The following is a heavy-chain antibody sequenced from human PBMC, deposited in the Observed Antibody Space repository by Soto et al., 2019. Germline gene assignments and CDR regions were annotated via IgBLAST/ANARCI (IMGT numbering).Heavy chain of an antibody. Sequence: PSETLSLTCTVSGGSISSGDYYWSWIRQPPGKGLEWIGYIYYSGSTYYNPSLKSRVTISVDTSKNQFSLKLSSVTAADTAVYYCASANYDFWSGYSYFDYWGQGTLVTVSS. D-gene: IGHD3-3*01. V-gene: IGHV4-30-4*01. CDR2: IYYSGST. J-gene: IGHJ4*02. CDR1: GGSISSGDYY. CDR3: ASANYDFWSGYSYFDY.